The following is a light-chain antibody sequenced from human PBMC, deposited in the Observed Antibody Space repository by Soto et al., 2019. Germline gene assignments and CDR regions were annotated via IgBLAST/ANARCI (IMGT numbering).Light chain of an antibody. CDR1: QTVLYSSNNKNY. J-gene: IGKJ4*01. Sequence: DIVLTQSPDSLAMSLGERATINCRSSQTVLYSSNNKNYLAWYQQKPGQPPKLLIYWASTRQSGVPDRFSGSGSGTDFTLTISSLQAEDVAVYYCQQYYSTPLTFGGGTTVELK. CDR3: QQYYSTPLT. CDR2: WAS. V-gene: IGKV4-1*01.